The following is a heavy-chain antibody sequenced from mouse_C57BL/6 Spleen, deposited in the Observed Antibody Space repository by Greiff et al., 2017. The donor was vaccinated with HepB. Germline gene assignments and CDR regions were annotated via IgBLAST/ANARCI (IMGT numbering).Heavy chain of an antibody. V-gene: IGHV1-72*01. CDR2: IDPNSGGT. CDR1: GYTFTSYW. D-gene: IGHD1-1*01. CDR3: AYGSGPLYYAMDY. Sequence: VKLQQPGAELVKPGASVKLSCKASGYTFTSYWMHWVKQRPGRGLEWIGRIDPNSGGTKYNEKFKSKATLTVDKPSSTAYMQLSSLTSEDSAVYYCAYGSGPLYYAMDYWGQGTSVTVSS. J-gene: IGHJ4*01.